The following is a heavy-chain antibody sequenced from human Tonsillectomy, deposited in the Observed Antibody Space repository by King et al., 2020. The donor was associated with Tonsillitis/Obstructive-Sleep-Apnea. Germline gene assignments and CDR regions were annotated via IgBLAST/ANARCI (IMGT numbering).Heavy chain of an antibody. CDR2: ISGSCGST. J-gene: IGHJ3*02. CDR1: GFTFSSYA. D-gene: IGHD2-2*01. V-gene: IGHV3-23*04. Sequence: VQLVESGGGLVQPGGSLRLSCAASGFTFSSYAMNWVRQAPGKGLEWVSSISGSCGSTYYADSVKGRFTISRDNSKNTLYLQMNSLRAEDTAVYYCAKRLVVGTDAFDIWGQGTMVTVSS. CDR3: AKRLVVGTDAFDI.